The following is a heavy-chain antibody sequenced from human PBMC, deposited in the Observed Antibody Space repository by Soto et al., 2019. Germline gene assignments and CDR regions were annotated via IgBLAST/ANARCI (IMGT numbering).Heavy chain of an antibody. Sequence: EVQLLESGGGLVQPGGSLRLSCAASGFTFATYTMSWVRQTPGKGLEWVSAITGSDGRTYYADSVKGRFTISRDNSKNTLYLQMNSLGAEDTAVYYCAKNSAATSRVGVDYWGQGTLVTVSS. J-gene: IGHJ4*02. CDR3: AKNSAATSRVGVDY. V-gene: IGHV3-23*01. CDR2: ITGSDGRT. CDR1: GFTFATYT. D-gene: IGHD6-25*01.